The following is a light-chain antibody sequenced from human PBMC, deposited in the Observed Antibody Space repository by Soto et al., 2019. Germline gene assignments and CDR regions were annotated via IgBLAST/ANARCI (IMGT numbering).Light chain of an antibody. Sequence: DIQMAQSPSSLSASVGDTVTITCRASQSISSYLNWYQQKPGKAPELLIYAASSLQSGVPSRLSGRGSGTDFTLTISSLQPEDFATYYWQQSYSRTFGPGTKVDLK. V-gene: IGKV1-39*01. J-gene: IGKJ3*01. CDR2: AAS. CDR1: QSISSY. CDR3: QQSYSRT.